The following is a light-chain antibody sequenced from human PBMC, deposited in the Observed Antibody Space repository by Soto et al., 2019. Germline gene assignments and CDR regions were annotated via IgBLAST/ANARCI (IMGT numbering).Light chain of an antibody. CDR1: QSVSSN. V-gene: IGKV3-15*01. CDR2: GAS. CDR3: QQYNNWPPLT. Sequence: EIVMTQSPVTLSVSPGERATLSCRASQSVSSNLAWYQQKPGQAPRLLIYGASTRASGISARFSGSGSGTAFTLTLSSLQSEHFAGYYCQQYNNWPPLTFGGGTKVEIK. J-gene: IGKJ4*01.